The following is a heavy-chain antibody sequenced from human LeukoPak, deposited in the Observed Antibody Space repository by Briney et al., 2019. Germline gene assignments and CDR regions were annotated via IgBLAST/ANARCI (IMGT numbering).Heavy chain of an antibody. CDR1: GYSISSGYY. Sequence: SETLSLTCAVSGYSISSGYYWGWIRQPPGKGLEWIGSIYHSGSTYYNPSLKSRVTISVDTSKNQFSLKLSSVTAADTAVYYCGRAVDTAMVFDYYYYYYMDVWGKGTTVTVSS. CDR2: IYHSGST. J-gene: IGHJ6*03. D-gene: IGHD5-18*01. V-gene: IGHV4-38-2*01. CDR3: GRAVDTAMVFDYYYYYYMDV.